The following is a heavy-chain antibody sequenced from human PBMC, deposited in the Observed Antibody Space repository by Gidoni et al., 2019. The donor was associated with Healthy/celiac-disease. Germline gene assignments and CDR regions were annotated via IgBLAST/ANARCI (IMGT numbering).Heavy chain of an antibody. CDR3: AKDPAEYSGYDSGDY. CDR1: GFTFSSYG. CDR2: ISYDGSNK. Sequence: QVQLVESGGGVVQPGRSLSPSWAASGFTFSSYGMHWVRQAPGKGLEWVAVISYDGSNKYYADSVKGRFTISRDNSKNTLYLQMNSLRAEDTAVYYCAKDPAEYSGYDSGDYWGQGTLVTVSS. J-gene: IGHJ4*02. V-gene: IGHV3-30*18. D-gene: IGHD5-12*01.